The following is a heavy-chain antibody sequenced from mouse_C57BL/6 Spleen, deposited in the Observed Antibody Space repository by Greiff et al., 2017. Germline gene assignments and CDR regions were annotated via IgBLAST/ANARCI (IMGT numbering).Heavy chain of an antibody. Sequence: VQRVESGAELVKPGASVKISCKASGYAFSSYWMNWVKQRPGKGLEWIGQIYPGDGDTNYNGKFKGKATLTADKSSSTAYMQLSSLTSEDSAVYFCARCTSYWYFEVWGTGTTVTVSS. J-gene: IGHJ1*03. CDR2: IYPGDGDT. CDR3: ARCTSYWYFEV. D-gene: IGHD1-1*01. V-gene: IGHV1-80*01. CDR1: GYAFSSYW.